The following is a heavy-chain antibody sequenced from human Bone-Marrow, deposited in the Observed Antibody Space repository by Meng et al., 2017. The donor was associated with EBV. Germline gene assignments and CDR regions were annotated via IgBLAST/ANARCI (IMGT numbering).Heavy chain of an antibody. J-gene: IGHJ4*02. Sequence: QVQLVQSGAEVKKPXXSVKVSCKSXGYTFTSYGISWVRQAPGQGLEWMGWIIPIFGTANYAQKFQGRVTITADESTSTAYMELSSLRSEDTAVYYCARARIVGATLRGRAFDYWGQGTLVTVSS. V-gene: IGHV1-69*13. CDR1: GYTFTSYG. CDR3: ARARIVGATLRGRAFDY. D-gene: IGHD1-26*01. CDR2: IIPIFGTA.